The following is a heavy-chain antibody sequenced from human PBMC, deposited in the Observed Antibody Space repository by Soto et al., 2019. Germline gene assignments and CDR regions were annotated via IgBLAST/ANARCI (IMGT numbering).Heavy chain of an antibody. V-gene: IGHV3-33*01. J-gene: IGHJ6*03. CDR2: IWYDGSNK. Sequence: QVQLVESGGGVVQPGRSLRLSCAASGFTFSSYGMHWVRQAPGKGLEWVAVIWYDGSNKYYADSVKCRFTISRDNSKNTLYLQMNSLRAEDTAVYYCARDNGAWSSPYYYYYYYMDVWGKGTTVTVSS. D-gene: IGHD3-10*01. CDR3: ARDNGAWSSPYYYYYYYMDV. CDR1: GFTFSSYG.